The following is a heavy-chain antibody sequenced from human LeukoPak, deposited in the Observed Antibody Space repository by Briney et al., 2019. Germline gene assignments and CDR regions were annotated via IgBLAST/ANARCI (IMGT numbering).Heavy chain of an antibody. CDR2: INHSGST. CDR1: GGSFSGYY. V-gene: IGHV4-34*01. J-gene: IGHJ4*02. Sequence: TSETLSLTCAVYGGSFSGYYWSWIRQPPGKGLEWIGEINHSGSTNYNPSLKSRVTISVDTSKNQFSLKLSSVTAADTAVYYCAREAAAASAYWGQGTLVTVSS. D-gene: IGHD6-13*01. CDR3: AREAAAASAY.